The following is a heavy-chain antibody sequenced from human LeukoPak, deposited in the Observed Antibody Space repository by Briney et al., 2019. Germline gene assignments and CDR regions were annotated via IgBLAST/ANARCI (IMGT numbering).Heavy chain of an antibody. CDR3: ARQPVTYDYVWGTYRYHPFDY. CDR1: GGSISTNSYY. CDR2: IYHGGST. V-gene: IGHV4-39*01. J-gene: IGHJ4*02. D-gene: IGHD3-16*02. Sequence: SETLSLTCTVSGGSISTNSYYWGWIRQPPGKGLEWLGSIYHGGSTYYNPSLKSRVTISVDTSKNQFSLKLSSVTAADTAVYYCARQPVTYDYVWGTYRYHPFDYWGQGSLVTVSS.